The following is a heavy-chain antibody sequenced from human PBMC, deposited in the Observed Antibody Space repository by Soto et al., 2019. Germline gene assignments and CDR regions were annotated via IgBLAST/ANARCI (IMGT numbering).Heavy chain of an antibody. CDR3: ATETYYYDSSGYYFSS. Sequence: ASVKVSCKVSGYTLTELSMHWVRQAPGKGLEWMGGFDPEDGETIYAQKFQGRVTMTEDTSTDTAYMELSSLRSEDTAVYYCATETYYYDSSGYYFSSWGQGTLVTVSS. CDR1: GYTLTELS. CDR2: FDPEDGET. J-gene: IGHJ4*02. D-gene: IGHD3-22*01. V-gene: IGHV1-24*01.